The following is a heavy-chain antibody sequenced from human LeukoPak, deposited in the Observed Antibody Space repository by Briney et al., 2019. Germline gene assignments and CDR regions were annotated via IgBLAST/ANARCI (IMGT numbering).Heavy chain of an antibody. D-gene: IGHD3-22*01. Sequence: SVKVSCKASGGTFSSYAISWVRQAPGQGLEWMGRIIPTFGTANYAQKFQGRVTITTDESTSTAYMELSSLRSEDTAVYYCARTVGVVAQTGGAFDIWGQGAMVTVSS. CDR1: GGTFSSYA. V-gene: IGHV1-69*05. CDR2: IIPTFGTA. CDR3: ARTVGVVAQTGGAFDI. J-gene: IGHJ3*02.